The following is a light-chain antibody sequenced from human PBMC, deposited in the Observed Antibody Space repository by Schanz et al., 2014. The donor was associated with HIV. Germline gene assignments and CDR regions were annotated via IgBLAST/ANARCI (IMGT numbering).Light chain of an antibody. J-gene: IGKJ1*01. CDR3: QQYNNWPPKT. CDR1: QSVSSSY. V-gene: IGKV3-20*01. Sequence: EIVLTQSPGTLSLSPGERATLSCRASQSVSSSYLPWHQQKPGQAPRLLIYDASYKATGIPARFSGSGSGTDFTLTISRLEPEDFAVYYCQQYNNWPPKTFGQGTKVEIK. CDR2: DAS.